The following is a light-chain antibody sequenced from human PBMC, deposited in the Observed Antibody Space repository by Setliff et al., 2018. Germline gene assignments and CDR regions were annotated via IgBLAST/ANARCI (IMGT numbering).Light chain of an antibody. Sequence: QSALTQPASVSGSPGQSITISCTGANRDVGKYNIFSWYQQHPGKAPKLILYDFITRPSGVSDRFSGSKSANTASLTISGLQAEDEADYYCCSYAGSSTFVFGGGTKVTVL. CDR2: DFI. CDR1: NRDVGKYNI. J-gene: IGLJ1*01. CDR3: CSYAGSSTFV. V-gene: IGLV2-23*02.